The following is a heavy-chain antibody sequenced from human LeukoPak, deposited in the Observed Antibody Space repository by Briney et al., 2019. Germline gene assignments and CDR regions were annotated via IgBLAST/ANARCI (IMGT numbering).Heavy chain of an antibody. CDR1: GFTFSIYG. V-gene: IGHV3-30*03. CDR3: ARLLGSALDP. D-gene: IGHD2-21*01. Sequence: PGGSLRLSCAASGFTFSIYGMHWVRQAPGKGLEWVAVISYDGSNKYYADSVKGRFTISRDNSKNTVDLQMNSLRVEDTAVYYCARLLGSALDPWGQGTLVTVST. J-gene: IGHJ5*02. CDR2: ISYDGSNK.